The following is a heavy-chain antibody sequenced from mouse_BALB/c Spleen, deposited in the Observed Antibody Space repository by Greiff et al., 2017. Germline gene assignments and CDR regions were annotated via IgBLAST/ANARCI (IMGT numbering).Heavy chain of an antibody. D-gene: IGHD1-1*01. CDR2: IWAGGST. Sequence: VQLKESGPGLVAPSQSLSITCTVSGFSLTSYGVHWVRQPPGKGLEWLGVIWAGGSTNYNSALMSRLSISKDNSKSQVFLKMNSLQTDDTAMYYCAREFYYGSSYDYYFDYWGQGTTLTVSS. J-gene: IGHJ2*01. CDR1: GFSLTSYG. V-gene: IGHV2-9*02. CDR3: AREFYYGSSYDYYFDY.